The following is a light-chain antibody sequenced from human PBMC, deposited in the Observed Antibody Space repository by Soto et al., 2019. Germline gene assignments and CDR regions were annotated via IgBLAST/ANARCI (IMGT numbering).Light chain of an antibody. J-gene: IGLJ2*01. CDR1: SSDVGGYNY. CDR3: RSYAGSNNHVV. CDR2: EVS. Sequence: QSALTQPPSASGSPGQSVTISCTGTSSDVGGYNYVSWYQQHPGKAPKLIIYEVSKRPSGVPDRFSGSKSGNTASLTVSGLQAEDEADYYCRSYAGSNNHVVFGGGTKLTVL. V-gene: IGLV2-8*01.